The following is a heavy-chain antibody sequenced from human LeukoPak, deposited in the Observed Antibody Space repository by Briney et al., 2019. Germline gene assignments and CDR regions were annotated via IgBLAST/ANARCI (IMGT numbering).Heavy chain of an antibody. J-gene: IGHJ4*02. D-gene: IGHD3-9*01. CDR1: GFTFSSYS. Sequence: GGSLRLSCAASGFTFSSYSMHWVRQAPGKGLEWVAVISYDGSNKYYADSVKGRFTISRDNSKNTLYLQMNSLRAEDTAVYYCAKSAAFVLRYFDASNYWGQGTLVTVSS. CDR3: AKSAAFVLRYFDASNY. CDR2: ISYDGSNK. V-gene: IGHV3-30*18.